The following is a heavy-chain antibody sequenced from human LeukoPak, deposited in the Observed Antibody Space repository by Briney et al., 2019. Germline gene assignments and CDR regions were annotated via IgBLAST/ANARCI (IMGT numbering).Heavy chain of an antibody. CDR2: IYYSGST. CDR3: ARLYCSSTSCYFGTQRFDP. J-gene: IGHJ5*02. V-gene: IGHV4-59*01. CDR1: GGSISSYY. Sequence: SETLSLTCTVSGGSISSYYWSWIRQPPGKGLEWIGYIYYSGSTNYNPSPKSRVTISVDTSKNQFSLKLSSVTAADTAVYYCARLYCSSTSCYFGTQRFDPWGQGTLVTVSS. D-gene: IGHD2-2*01.